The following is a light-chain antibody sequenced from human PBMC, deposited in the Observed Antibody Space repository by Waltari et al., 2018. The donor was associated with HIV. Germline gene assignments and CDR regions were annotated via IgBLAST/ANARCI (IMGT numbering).Light chain of an antibody. Sequence: EVVLTQSPGTLSLSPGERATLFCRASQSVPSNYVAWYQQKSGQGPRLFIYGAASRATGIPDRFSGSGSGTDFTLTITRLEPEDVALYYCHQYGTSPWTFGQGTKVEVK. V-gene: IGKV3-20*01. J-gene: IGKJ1*01. CDR2: GAA. CDR1: QSVPSNY. CDR3: HQYGTSPWT.